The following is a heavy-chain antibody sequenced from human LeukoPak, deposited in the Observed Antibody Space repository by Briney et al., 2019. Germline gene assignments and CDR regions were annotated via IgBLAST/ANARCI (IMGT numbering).Heavy chain of an antibody. Sequence: SETLSLTCAVYGGSFSGYYWSWIRQPPGKGLEWIGEINHSGSTNYNPSLKSRVTISVDTSKNQFSLKLSSVTAADTAVYYCARLFIAAADYWGQGTLVTVSS. J-gene: IGHJ4*02. CDR1: GGSFSGYY. CDR2: INHSGST. CDR3: ARLFIAAADY. V-gene: IGHV4-34*01. D-gene: IGHD6-13*01.